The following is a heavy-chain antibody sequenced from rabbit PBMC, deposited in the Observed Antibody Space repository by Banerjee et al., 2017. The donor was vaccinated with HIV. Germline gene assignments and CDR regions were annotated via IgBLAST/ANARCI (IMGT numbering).Heavy chain of an antibody. V-gene: IGHV1S40*01. Sequence: SGFDLSNNQSMCWVRQAPGKGLEWIGCINSSSRNVVYASWATGRFTISKTSSTTVTLQMTSLTAADTATYFCARDNGTRGYPTYAWNLWGPGTLVTVS. CDR1: GFDLSNNQS. D-gene: IGHD1-1*01. CDR3: ARDNGTRGYPTYAWNL. CDR2: INSSSRNV. J-gene: IGHJ4*01.